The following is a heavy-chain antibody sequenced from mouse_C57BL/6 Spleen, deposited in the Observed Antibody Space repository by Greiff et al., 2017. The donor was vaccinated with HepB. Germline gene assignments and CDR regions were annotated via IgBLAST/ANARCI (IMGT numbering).Heavy chain of an antibody. CDR2: IYPGSGST. Sequence: QVQLQHPGAELVKPGASVKMSCKASGYTFTSYWITWVKQRPGQGLEWIGDIYPGSGSTNYNEKFKSKATLTVDTSSSTAYMQLSSLTSEDSAVYYCARDYGSLPWFAYWGQGTLVTVSA. CDR1: GYTFTSYW. V-gene: IGHV1-55*01. CDR3: ARDYGSLPWFAY. D-gene: IGHD1-1*01. J-gene: IGHJ3*01.